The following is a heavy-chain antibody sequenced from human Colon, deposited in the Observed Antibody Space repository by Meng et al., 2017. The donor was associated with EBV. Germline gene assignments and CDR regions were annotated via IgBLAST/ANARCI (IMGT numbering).Heavy chain of an antibody. V-gene: IGHV4-34*01. J-gene: IGHJ4*02. CDR1: GASFSDSY. CDR2: INHVGST. D-gene: IGHD2-15*01. CDR3: ASSDCSGGTCYLDC. Sequence: QTQKGGAVLLKPSETLSLTCTVYGASFSDSYWTWIRQPPGKGLEWIGEINHVGSTTYNPSLKSRVTISVDTSKNQFSLKLSSVTAADAAVYYCASSDCSGGTCYLDCWGQGTLVTVSS.